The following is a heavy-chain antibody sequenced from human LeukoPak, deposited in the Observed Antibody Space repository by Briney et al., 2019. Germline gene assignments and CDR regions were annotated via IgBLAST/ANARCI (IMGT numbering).Heavy chain of an antibody. J-gene: IGHJ4*02. D-gene: IGHD4-23*01. CDR2: IIPIFGTA. CDR1: GGTFSSYA. Sequence: SMKVSCKASGGTFSSYAISWVRQAPGQGLEWMGGIIPIFGTANYAQKFQGRVTITADESTSTAYMELSSLRSEDTAVYYCARDLGLYGGNSALDYWGQGTLVTVSS. CDR3: ARDLGLYGGNSALDY. V-gene: IGHV1-69*13.